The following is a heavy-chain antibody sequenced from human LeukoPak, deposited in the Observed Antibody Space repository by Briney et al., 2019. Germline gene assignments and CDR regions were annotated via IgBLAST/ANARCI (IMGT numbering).Heavy chain of an antibody. CDR1: GFTFNIYW. Sequence: GGSLRLSCAASGFTFNIYWMTWVRQAPGKGLEWVANIHQDGSEKYYVDSMKGRFTVSRDNAKNSLYLEMNSLGAEDTAVYYCARNRAAALDYWGQGTLVTVSS. V-gene: IGHV3-7*01. J-gene: IGHJ4*02. CDR2: IHQDGSEK. D-gene: IGHD6-13*01. CDR3: ARNRAAALDY.